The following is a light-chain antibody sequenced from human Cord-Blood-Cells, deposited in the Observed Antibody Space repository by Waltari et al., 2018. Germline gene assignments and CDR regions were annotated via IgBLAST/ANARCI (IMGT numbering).Light chain of an antibody. CDR3: QQSYRTPWT. Sequence: DIQMTQSPSSLSASVGDRVTITCRASQSISSYLHWYQQNPGKAPKLLIYAASSLQSGVPSRFSGSGSGTDFTLTISSLQPEDFATYYCQQSYRTPWTFGQGTKVEIK. CDR1: QSISSY. CDR2: AAS. V-gene: IGKV1-39*01. J-gene: IGKJ1*01.